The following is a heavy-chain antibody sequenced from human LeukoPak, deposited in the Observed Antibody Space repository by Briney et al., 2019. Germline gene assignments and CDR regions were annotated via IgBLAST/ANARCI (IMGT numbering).Heavy chain of an antibody. D-gene: IGHD1-26*01. Sequence: PGGSLRLSCAASGFTFSNYEMNWVRQAPGKGLEWVSYISGRGDVIYYADSVKGRFTISRDNAKNSLYLQMNSLRAEDTAVYYCARPYYVAANYYFDYWGQGTPVTVSS. V-gene: IGHV3-48*03. J-gene: IGHJ4*02. CDR1: GFTFSNYE. CDR2: ISGRGDVI. CDR3: ARPYYVAANYYFDY.